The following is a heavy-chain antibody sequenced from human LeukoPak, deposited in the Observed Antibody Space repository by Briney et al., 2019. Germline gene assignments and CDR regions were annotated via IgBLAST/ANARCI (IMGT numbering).Heavy chain of an antibody. D-gene: IGHD2-15*01. CDR3: AKGVLGYCSGGSCYYYGMDV. Sequence: GGSPRLSCAASGFTFSSYGMHWVRQAPGKGLEWVAVISYDGSNKYYADSVKCRFTISRDNSKNTLYLQMNSLRAEDTAVYYCAKGVLGYCSGGSCYYYGMDVWGQG. J-gene: IGHJ6*02. CDR2: ISYDGSNK. CDR1: GFTFSSYG. V-gene: IGHV3-30*18.